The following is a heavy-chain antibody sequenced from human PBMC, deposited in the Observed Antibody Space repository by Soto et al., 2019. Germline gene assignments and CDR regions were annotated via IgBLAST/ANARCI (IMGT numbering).Heavy chain of an antibody. D-gene: IGHD3-10*01. CDR3: AKGVRGVPNWFDP. CDR1: GGSISNSANH. V-gene: IGHV4-31*03. Sequence: QVQLQESGPGLVRPSQTLSLSCTVSGGSISNSANHWSWIRQHPGEGLEWIGYIYYSGGTYYSPSLKGRVTMSIDASKNQFSLKLSSVTAADTAVYYCAKGVRGVPNWFDPWGQGTLVTGSS. CDR2: IYYSGGT. J-gene: IGHJ5*02.